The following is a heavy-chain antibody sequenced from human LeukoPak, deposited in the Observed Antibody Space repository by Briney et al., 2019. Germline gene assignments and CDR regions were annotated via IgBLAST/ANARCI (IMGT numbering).Heavy chain of an antibody. Sequence: GGSLRLSCAASGFTFSNYWMPWVRQVPGKGLVWVSRIQSDGSTARYADSVQGRFTISRDNAKNTLYLQMNSLRAEDTAVYYCTRDQSTISIATYALGVWGQGTAVIVAS. J-gene: IGHJ6*02. V-gene: IGHV3-74*01. CDR3: TRDQSTISIATYALGV. CDR1: GFTFSNYW. D-gene: IGHD2-21*01. CDR2: IQSDGSTA.